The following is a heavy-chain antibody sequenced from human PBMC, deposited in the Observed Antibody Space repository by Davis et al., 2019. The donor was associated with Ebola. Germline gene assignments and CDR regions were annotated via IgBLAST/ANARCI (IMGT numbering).Heavy chain of an antibody. CDR3: ARAQFPTTSDH. CDR1: GYTFTNYG. CDR2: INPHNGNT. D-gene: IGHD1-1*01. V-gene: IGHV1-18*04. Sequence: ASVKVSCKASGYTFTNYGITWARQAPGQGLEWMGWINPHNGNTNYGQNVQGRVIMTSDTATTTAYMEVGSLRSDDTAVYYCARAQFPTTSDHWGQGTLVTVSS. J-gene: IGHJ4*02.